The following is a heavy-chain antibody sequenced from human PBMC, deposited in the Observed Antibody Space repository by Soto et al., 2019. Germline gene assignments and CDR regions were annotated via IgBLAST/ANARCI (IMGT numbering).Heavy chain of an antibody. Sequence: ELQLVQSGAEVKKPGESLRISCKGSGYNFTSYWITWVRQMPGKGLEWMGTIDPSDSYTNYSPSFKGHVTTSADKSISTAYLQWSSLKASDTAMYYCARIGTAAGTESFDYWGQGTLVTVSS. CDR2: IDPSDSYT. J-gene: IGHJ4*02. CDR1: GYNFTSYW. CDR3: ARIGTAAGTESFDY. V-gene: IGHV5-10-1*03. D-gene: IGHD6-13*01.